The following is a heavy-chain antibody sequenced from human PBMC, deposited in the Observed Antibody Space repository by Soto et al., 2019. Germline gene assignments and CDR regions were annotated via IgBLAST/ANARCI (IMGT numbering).Heavy chain of an antibody. CDR2: IRSKAYGGTT. D-gene: IGHD2-2*01. CDR3: TREPAATAYYYYGMDV. Sequence: GGSLRLSCTASGFTFGDYAMSWVRQAPGKGLEWVGFIRSKAYGGTTEYAASVKGRFTISRDDSKSIAYLQMNSLKTEDTAVYYCTREPAATAYYYYGMDVWGQGTTVTVSS. V-gene: IGHV3-49*04. J-gene: IGHJ6*02. CDR1: GFTFGDYA.